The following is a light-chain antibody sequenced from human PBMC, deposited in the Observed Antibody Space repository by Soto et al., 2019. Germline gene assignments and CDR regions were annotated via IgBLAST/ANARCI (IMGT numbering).Light chain of an antibody. CDR1: QSISSTY. CDR2: AAS. J-gene: IGKJ5*01. CDR3: QQYGSSPT. V-gene: IGKV3-20*01. Sequence: EIVLTQSPGTLSLSPGERATLSCRASQSISSTYIAWYQQKPGQPPRLLIYAASSRATGIPDRFSGGGSGTDFTLTISSLEPEDFAVYYCQQYGSSPTFGQGTRLE.